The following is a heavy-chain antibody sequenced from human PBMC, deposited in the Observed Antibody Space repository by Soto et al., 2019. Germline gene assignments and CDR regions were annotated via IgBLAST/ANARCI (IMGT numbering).Heavy chain of an antibody. D-gene: IGHD3-10*01. V-gene: IGHV4-4*02. CDR3: ARFAHETVQDPSPGHTGYYYGMDV. Sequence: SETLSLTCAVSGGSISSSNWWSWVRQPPGKGLEWIGEIYHSGSTNYNPSLKSRVTISVDKSKNQFSLKLSSVTAADTAVYYCARFAHETVQDPSPGHTGYYYGMDVWGQGTTVTVSS. CDR1: GGSISSSNW. J-gene: IGHJ6*02. CDR2: IYHSGST.